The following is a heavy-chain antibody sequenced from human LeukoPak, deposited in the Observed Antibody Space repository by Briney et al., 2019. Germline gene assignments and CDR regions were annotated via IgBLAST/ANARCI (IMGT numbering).Heavy chain of an antibody. Sequence: SETLSLTCTVSGGSISSGGYSWSWIRQHPGKGLEWIGYIYYSGSTYYNPSLKSRVTISVDTSKNQFSLKLSSVTAADTAVYYCARSFYDSIDDAFDIWGQGTMVTVSS. CDR3: ARSFYDSIDDAFDI. CDR1: GGSISSGGYS. V-gene: IGHV4-31*03. CDR2: IYYSGST. D-gene: IGHD3-22*01. J-gene: IGHJ3*02.